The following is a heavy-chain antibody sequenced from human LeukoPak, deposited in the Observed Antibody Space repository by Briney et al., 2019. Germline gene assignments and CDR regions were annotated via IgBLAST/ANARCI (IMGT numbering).Heavy chain of an antibody. D-gene: IGHD2-2*02. CDR2: IYTSGST. V-gene: IGHV4-4*07. J-gene: IGHJ6*02. CDR3: ARTILGYCSSTSCYKVNYYYGMDV. Sequence: SETLSLTCTVSGGSISSYCWSWIRQPAGKGLEWIGRIYTSGSTNYNPSLKSRVTMSVDTSKNQFSLKLSSVTAADTAVYYCARTILGYCSSTSCYKVNYYYGMDVWGQGTTVTVSS. CDR1: GGSISSYC.